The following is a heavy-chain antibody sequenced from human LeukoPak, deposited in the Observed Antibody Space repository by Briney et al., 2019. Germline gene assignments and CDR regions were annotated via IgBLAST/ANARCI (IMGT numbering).Heavy chain of an antibody. CDR3: ATGGIYSLLDY. D-gene: IGHD1-26*01. V-gene: IGHV1-24*01. J-gene: IGHJ4*02. Sequence: ASVKVSCKVSGHTLTDLSTHWVRQTPGGGLEWMGGLDPEDGETIYAQKFQGRVTMTEDTSTDTAYMELSSLRSGDTAVYYGATGGIYSLLDYWGQGTLVTVSS. CDR2: LDPEDGET. CDR1: GHTLTDLS.